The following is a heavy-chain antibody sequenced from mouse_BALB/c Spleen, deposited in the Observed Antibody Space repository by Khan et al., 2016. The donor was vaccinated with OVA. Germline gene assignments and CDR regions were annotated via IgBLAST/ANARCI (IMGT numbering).Heavy chain of an antibody. Sequence: VQLVESGPGLVAPSQSLSITCTVSGFSLTGYGVNWVRQPPGKGLEWLGMIWGDGKTDYHSALKSRLNLNKDNSKSQVFLKTNSLQTYDTDRYYCASAYYCIYMEAMDYWGQGTSVTVSS. CDR2: IWGDGKT. CDR1: GFSLTGYG. D-gene: IGHD2-10*01. CDR3: ASAYYCIYMEAMDY. V-gene: IGHV2-6-7*01. J-gene: IGHJ4*01.